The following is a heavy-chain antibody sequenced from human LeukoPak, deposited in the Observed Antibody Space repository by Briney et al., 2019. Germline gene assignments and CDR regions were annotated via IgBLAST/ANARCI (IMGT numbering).Heavy chain of an antibody. CDR1: GFTFSSYA. Sequence: GGSLRLSCAASGFTFSSYAMSWVRQAPGKGLEWVSYISSSGSTIYYADSVKGRFTISRDNAKNSLYLQMNSLRAEDTAVYYCARDPRIAVAGTWDYWGQGTLVTVSS. J-gene: IGHJ4*02. D-gene: IGHD6-19*01. CDR2: ISSSGSTI. CDR3: ARDPRIAVAGTWDY. V-gene: IGHV3-48*04.